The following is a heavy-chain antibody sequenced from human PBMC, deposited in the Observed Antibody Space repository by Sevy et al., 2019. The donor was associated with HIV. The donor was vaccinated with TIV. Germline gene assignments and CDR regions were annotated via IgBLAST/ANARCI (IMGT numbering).Heavy chain of an antibody. J-gene: IGHJ1*01. CDR3: ALERLSSDVAEYFQN. D-gene: IGHD1-1*01. V-gene: IGHV3-30-3*01. CDR2: ISFDATNK. Sequence: GGSLRLSCAASGFTFNRYSMHWVRQAPGRGLEWVATISFDATNKHYADSVKGRFTISRDNFQNSLYLQLNSLRPEDTAVYYCALERLSSDVAEYFQNWGQGTLATVSS. CDR1: GFTFNRYS.